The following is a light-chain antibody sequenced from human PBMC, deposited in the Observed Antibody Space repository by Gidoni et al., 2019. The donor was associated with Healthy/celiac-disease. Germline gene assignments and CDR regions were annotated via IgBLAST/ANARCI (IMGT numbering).Light chain of an antibody. CDR2: AAY. V-gene: IGKV1-39*01. Sequence: DIQMTQSPSSLSASVGDRVTSTCRGSQSSSSYLNWYQQKPGKAPKLLIDAAYRLQSGVPSRFSGSGSGTDFTLTRSSLQPEDFATYYCQQSYCTPRTFGQGTKLEIK. CDR1: QSSSSY. J-gene: IGKJ2*01. CDR3: QQSYCTPRT.